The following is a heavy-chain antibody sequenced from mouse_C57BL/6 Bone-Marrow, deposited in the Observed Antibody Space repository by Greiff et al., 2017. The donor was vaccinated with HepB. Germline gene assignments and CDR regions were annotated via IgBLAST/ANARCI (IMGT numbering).Heavy chain of an antibody. Sequence: EVQVVESGGGLVQPKGSLKLSCAASGFSFNTYAMNWVRQAPGKGLEWVARIRSKSNNYATYYADSVKDRFTISRDDSESMLYLQMNNLKTEDTAMYYCVRSITTVNYFDYWGQGTTLTVSS. J-gene: IGHJ2*01. CDR1: GFSFNTYA. CDR2: IRSKSNNYAT. D-gene: IGHD1-1*01. V-gene: IGHV10-1*01. CDR3: VRSITTVNYFDY.